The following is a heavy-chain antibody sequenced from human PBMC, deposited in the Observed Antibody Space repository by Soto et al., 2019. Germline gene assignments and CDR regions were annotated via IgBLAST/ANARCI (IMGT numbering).Heavy chain of an antibody. CDR1: GYTFTSYD. J-gene: IGHJ4*02. D-gene: IGHD2-8*01. CDR3: ARGRRYCTNGVCSEYFDY. Sequence: QVQLVQSGAEVKKPGASVKVSCKASGYTFTSYDINWVRQATGQGLEWMGWMNPNSGNTGYAQKFQGRVTMTRNTXIXTXXMELSSLRSEDTAVYYCARGRRYCTNGVCSEYFDYWGQGTLVTVSS. CDR2: MNPNSGNT. V-gene: IGHV1-8*01.